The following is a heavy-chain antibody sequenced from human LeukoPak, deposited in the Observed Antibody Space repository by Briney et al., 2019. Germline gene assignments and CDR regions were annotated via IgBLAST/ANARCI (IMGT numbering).Heavy chain of an antibody. V-gene: IGHV4-38-2*01. J-gene: IGHJ4*02. CDR2: IYHSGST. CDR1: GYSISSGYY. D-gene: IGHD3-22*01. Sequence: PSETLSLTCAVSGYSISSGYYWGWIRQPPGKGLEWIGSIYHSGSTYYNPSLKSRVTISVDTSKNQFSLKLSSVTAAGTAVYYCARTMYYYDSTLFDWGQGTLVTVSS. CDR3: ARTMYYYDSTLFD.